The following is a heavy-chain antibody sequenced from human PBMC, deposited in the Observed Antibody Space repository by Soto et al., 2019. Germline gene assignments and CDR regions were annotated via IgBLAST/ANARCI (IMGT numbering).Heavy chain of an antibody. V-gene: IGHV4-59*01. CDR2: IYDSGIT. D-gene: IGHD3-22*01. J-gene: IGHJ4*02. CDR1: GRSINSYY. Sequence: ETLSLTCNVSGRSINSYYWSWVRQPPGKGLEWIGYIYDSGITSYNPSLKSRVTMSADTSKNQFSLKLTPVTGADTAVYYCARTYDSNGYANEFDSWGQGILVTVSS. CDR3: ARTYDSNGYANEFDS.